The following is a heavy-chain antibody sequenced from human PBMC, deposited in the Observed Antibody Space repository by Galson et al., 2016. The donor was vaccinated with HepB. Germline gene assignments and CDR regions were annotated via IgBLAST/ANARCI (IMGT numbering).Heavy chain of an antibody. CDR2: IRNDGNEK. Sequence: SLRLSCAASGFIFSNHWMTWVRQAPGKGLEWVANIRNDGNEKYYVESVKGRFTISRDNANNAVLLQMNSLRAEDTAVYYCAREEVLGTFWSGYQNDAFDIWGQGTMVTVSS. CDR3: AREEVLGTFWSGYQNDAFDI. D-gene: IGHD3-3*01. J-gene: IGHJ3*02. CDR1: GFIFSNHW. V-gene: IGHV3-7*03.